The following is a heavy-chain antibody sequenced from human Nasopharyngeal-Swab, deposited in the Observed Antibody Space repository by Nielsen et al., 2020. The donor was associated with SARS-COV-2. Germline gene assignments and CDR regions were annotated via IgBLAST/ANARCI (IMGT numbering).Heavy chain of an antibody. CDR2: IIPIFGTA. Sequence: SVKVSCKASGGTFSSYAISWVRQAPGQGLEWMGGIIPIFGTANYAQTFQGRVTITADESTSTAYMELSSLRSEDTAVYYCARGGYYGSGSYFHYYYGMDVWGQGTTVTVSS. CDR1: GGTFSSYA. V-gene: IGHV1-69*13. CDR3: ARGGYYGSGSYFHYYYGMDV. D-gene: IGHD3-10*01. J-gene: IGHJ6*02.